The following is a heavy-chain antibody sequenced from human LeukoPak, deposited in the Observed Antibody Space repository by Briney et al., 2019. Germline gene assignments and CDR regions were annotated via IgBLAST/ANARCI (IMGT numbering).Heavy chain of an antibody. CDR2: IIPILGIA. CDR3: ASIELERRSYLDY. Sequence: SVKVSCKAPGGTFSSYAISWVRQAPGQGLEWMGRIIPILGIANYAQKFQGRVTITADKSTSTAYMELSSLRSEDTAVYYCASIELERRSYLDYWGQGTLVTVSS. D-gene: IGHD1-1*01. V-gene: IGHV1-69*04. J-gene: IGHJ4*02. CDR1: GGTFSSYA.